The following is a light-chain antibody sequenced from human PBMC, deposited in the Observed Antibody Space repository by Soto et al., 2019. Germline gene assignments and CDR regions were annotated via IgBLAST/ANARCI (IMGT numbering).Light chain of an antibody. CDR3: HQYIRYWP. CDR2: DAS. V-gene: IGKV1-5*01. Sequence: MTQSTSTLSASVRDRVTITCRASQSISSWLARYQQKPGKAPKLPIYDASSLESGVPSRFTGSGSGTEFTLTISSLQPDDFPTYYCHQYIRYWPFAQRTKE. CDR1: QSISSW. J-gene: IGKJ1*01.